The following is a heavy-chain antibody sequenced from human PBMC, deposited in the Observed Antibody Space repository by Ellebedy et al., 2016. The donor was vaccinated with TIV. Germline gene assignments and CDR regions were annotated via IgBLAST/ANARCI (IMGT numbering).Heavy chain of an antibody. V-gene: IGHV3-23*01. Sequence: GESLKISXAASGFTFSSYAMSWVRQAPGKGLEWVTSITSGGSTYYADSVKGRFTISRDNAKNTLYLQMNSLRAEDTAVYYCARQQYSYGLDLFLDTYYYYGMDVWGQGTTVTVSS. D-gene: IGHD5-18*01. CDR1: GFTFSSYA. J-gene: IGHJ6*02. CDR3: ARQQYSYGLDLFLDTYYYYGMDV. CDR2: ITSGGST.